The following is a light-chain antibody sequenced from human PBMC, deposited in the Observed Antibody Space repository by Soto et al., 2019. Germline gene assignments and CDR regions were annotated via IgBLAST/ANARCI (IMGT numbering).Light chain of an antibody. CDR1: QGISSY. CDR2: AAS. CDR3: QQYYSYPRT. V-gene: IGKV1-8*01. J-gene: IGKJ1*01. Sequence: AIRITHSPSSLSESTGDRVTITCRASQGISSYLAWYQQKPGKAPKLLIYAASTLQSGVPSRFSGSGSGTDFTLTISCLQSEDFATYYCQQYYSYPRTFGQGTKVDIK.